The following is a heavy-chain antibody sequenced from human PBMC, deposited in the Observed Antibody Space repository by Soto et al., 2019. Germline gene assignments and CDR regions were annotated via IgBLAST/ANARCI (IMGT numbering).Heavy chain of an antibody. D-gene: IGHD2-2*01. V-gene: IGHV3-23*01. CDR1: GFTFSNYA. Sequence: EGQLLESGGGLAQPGGSLRLSCAASGFTFSNYAMSWVRQAPGKGLEWVSVISGGGENTFYTDSVKGLFTISRDNSKNTLYLHMNRLSVDDTAVYYCACRTRYYIMDFLGQWTTVTVSS. J-gene: IGHJ6*02. CDR3: ACRTRYYIMDF. CDR2: ISGGGENT.